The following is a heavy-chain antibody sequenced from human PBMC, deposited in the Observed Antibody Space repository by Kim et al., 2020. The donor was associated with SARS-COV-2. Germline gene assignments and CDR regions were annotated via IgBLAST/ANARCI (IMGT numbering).Heavy chain of an antibody. CDR2: INHSGST. CDR3: ARGRPLDYGGKKPLDY. D-gene: IGHD4-17*01. CDR1: GGSFSGYY. J-gene: IGHJ4*02. Sequence: SETLSLTCAVYGGSFSGYYWSWIRQPPGKGLEWIGEINHSGSTNYNPSLKSRVTISVDTSKNQFSLKLSSVTAADTAVYYCARGRPLDYGGKKPLDYWGQGTLVTVSS. V-gene: IGHV4-34*01.